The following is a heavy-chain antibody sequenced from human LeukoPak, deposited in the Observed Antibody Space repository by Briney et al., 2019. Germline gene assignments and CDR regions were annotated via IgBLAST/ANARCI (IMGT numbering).Heavy chain of an antibody. CDR1: GGSISSSSYY. Sequence: SETLSLTCTVSGGSISSSSYYWGWIRQPPGTGLEWIGSIYYSGSTYYNPSLKSRVTISVDTSKNQFSLKLSSVTAADTAVYYCARVPAGDGFPYYYMDVWGKGTTVTVSS. CDR3: ARVPAGDGFPYYYMDV. V-gene: IGHV4-39*07. D-gene: IGHD5-24*01. CDR2: IYYSGST. J-gene: IGHJ6*03.